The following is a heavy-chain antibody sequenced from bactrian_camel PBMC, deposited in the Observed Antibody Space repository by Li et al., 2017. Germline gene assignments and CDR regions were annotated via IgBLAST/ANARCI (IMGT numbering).Heavy chain of an antibody. CDR1: GLLFDKYA. D-gene: IGHD5*01. V-gene: IGHV3-3*01. CDR3: AARFGKNSGRLVDVSRYQH. J-gene: IGHJ4*01. CDR2: ISDGGDST. Sequence: HVQLVESGGDLVQPGGSLRLSCTASGLLFDKYAMAWVRLAASQEREVVAAISDGGDSTEYDDSVKGRFSISRDDAKNTVYLQIDSLKPEDTAIYYCAARFGKNSGRLVDVSRYQHWGQGTQVTVS.